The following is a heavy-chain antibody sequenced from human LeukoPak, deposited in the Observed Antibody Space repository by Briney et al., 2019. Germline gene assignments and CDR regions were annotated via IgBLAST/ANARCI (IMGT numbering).Heavy chain of an antibody. Sequence: GASVKVSCKASGYTFTSYGISWVRQAPGQGLEWMGWISAYNGNTNYAQKLQGRVTMTTDTSTSTAYMELRSLRSDDTAVYYCARDHAAGTNRRRFDIWGQGTMVTVSS. CDR1: GYTFTSYG. V-gene: IGHV1-18*01. CDR3: ARDHAAGTNRRRFDI. J-gene: IGHJ3*02. CDR2: ISAYNGNT. D-gene: IGHD6-13*01.